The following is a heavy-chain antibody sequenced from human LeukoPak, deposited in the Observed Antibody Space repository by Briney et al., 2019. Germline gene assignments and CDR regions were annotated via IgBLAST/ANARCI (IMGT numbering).Heavy chain of an antibody. CDR2: IIPIFGTA. V-gene: IGHV1-69*05. D-gene: IGHD3-22*01. J-gene: IGHJ5*02. CDR1: GGTFSSYA. Sequence: SVKVSCKASGGTFSSYAISWVRQAPGQGLEWMGGIIPIFGTANYAQKFQGRVTITTDESTSTAYMELSSLRSEDTAVYYCARAYYYDSSGYSPFDPWGQGALVTVSS. CDR3: ARAYYYDSSGYSPFDP.